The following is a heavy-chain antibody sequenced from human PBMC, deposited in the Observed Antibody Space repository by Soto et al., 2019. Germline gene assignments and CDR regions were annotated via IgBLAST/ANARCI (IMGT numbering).Heavy chain of an antibody. J-gene: IGHJ5*02. CDR2: INPRSGDT. V-gene: IGHV1-2*02. D-gene: IGHD1-26*01. CDR3: GRDGVGATPLGWFDP. CDR1: GYTFIGYY. Sequence: QVQLVPSGAEVKKPGASVKVSCKASGYTFIGYYIHWVRQAPGQGLEWMGGINPRSGDTTYAQKSHGRLTMPRDTSISTAYMELSSLRSDDTAVYYCGRDGVGATPLGWFDPWGQGSLVTVSS.